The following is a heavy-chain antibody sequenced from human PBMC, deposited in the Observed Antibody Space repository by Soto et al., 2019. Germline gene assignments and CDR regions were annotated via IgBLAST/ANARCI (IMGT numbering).Heavy chain of an antibody. CDR2: IWYDGSNK. CDR1: GFTFSSYG. CDR3: AREGSSSWYIYYYYGMDV. Sequence: QVQLVESGGGVVQPGRSLRLSCAASGFTFSSYGMHWVRQAPGKGLEWVAVIWYDGSNKYYADSVKGRFTISRDNSKNTLYLQMNSLRAEDTAVYYCAREGSSSWYIYYYYGMDVWGQGTTVTVSS. J-gene: IGHJ6*02. D-gene: IGHD6-13*01. V-gene: IGHV3-33*01.